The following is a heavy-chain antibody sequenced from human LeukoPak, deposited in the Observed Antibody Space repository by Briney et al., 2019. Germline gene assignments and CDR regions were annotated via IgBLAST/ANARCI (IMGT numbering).Heavy chain of an antibody. CDR3: ARDRAVAGPTRYYYYYGMDV. D-gene: IGHD6-19*01. Sequence: NPGGSLRLSCAAFGFTFSSYSMNWVRQAPGKGLEWVSSISSSSSYIYYADSVKGRFTISRDNAKNSLYLQMNSLRAEDTAVYYCARDRAVAGPTRYYYYYGMDVWGQGTTVTVSS. CDR1: GFTFSSYS. V-gene: IGHV3-21*01. CDR2: ISSSSSYI. J-gene: IGHJ6*02.